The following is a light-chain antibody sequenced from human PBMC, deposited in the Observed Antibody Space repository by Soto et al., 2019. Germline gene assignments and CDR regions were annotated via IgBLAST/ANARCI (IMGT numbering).Light chain of an antibody. CDR2: GAS. CDR1: QSVDSRF. Sequence: ELVLTQSPGILSLSPGERATLSCRASQSVDSRFLGWYQQKAGQAPRLLIYGASSRATGIPASFSGSGSGTDFTLTISRLEPQDFAVYYCQYYGGSPRTFGQGTTVEI. V-gene: IGKV3-20*01. CDR3: QYYGGSPRT. J-gene: IGKJ1*01.